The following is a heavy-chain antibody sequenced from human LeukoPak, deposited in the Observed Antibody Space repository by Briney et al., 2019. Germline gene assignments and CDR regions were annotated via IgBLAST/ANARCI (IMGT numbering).Heavy chain of an antibody. V-gene: IGHV4-61*02. CDR3: ARASRNYYDSSGYYGTFDY. J-gene: IGHJ4*02. Sequence: SKTLSLTCSVSGYSISSGSYYWSWIRQPAGKGLEWIGRIYTSGSTNYNPSLKSRVTISVDTSKNQFSLKLSSVTAADTAVYYCARASRNYYDSSGYYGTFDYWGQGTLVTVSS. CDR1: GYSISSGSYY. CDR2: IYTSGST. D-gene: IGHD3-22*01.